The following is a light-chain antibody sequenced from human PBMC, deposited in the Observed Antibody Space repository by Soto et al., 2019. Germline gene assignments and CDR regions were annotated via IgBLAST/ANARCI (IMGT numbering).Light chain of an antibody. CDR1: ESIRTY. J-gene: IGKJ5*01. CDR2: AAS. V-gene: IGKV1-39*01. Sequence: DIQMTQSPSSLSASVGDRVTITCRASESIRTYLNWYRQKAGKAPELLIYAASSLHSGVPSRFSGSGSGTNFTLTISSLRPEDFATYCCLQSSSSPYTFGQGTRLEIK. CDR3: LQSSSSPYT.